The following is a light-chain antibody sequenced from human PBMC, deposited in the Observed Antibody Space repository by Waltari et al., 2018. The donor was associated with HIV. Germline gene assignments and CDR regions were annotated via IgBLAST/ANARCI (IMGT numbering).Light chain of an antibody. CDR2: GAS. V-gene: IGKV3-20*01. J-gene: IGKJ4*01. CDR1: QSVSSNY. Sequence: EIVLTQSPGTLSLSPGERATLSGRASQSVSSNYFAWYQQRPGQAPRLLIYGASFRATGIPDRFSGSGSGTDFTLTITRLEPEDFAVYYCHQYGGSPRTFGGGTKVEIK. CDR3: HQYGGSPRT.